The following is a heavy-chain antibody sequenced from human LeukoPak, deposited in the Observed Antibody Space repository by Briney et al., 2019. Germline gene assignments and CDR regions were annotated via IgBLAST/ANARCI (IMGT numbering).Heavy chain of an antibody. CDR2: IYHSGST. J-gene: IGHJ4*02. D-gene: IGHD3-22*01. V-gene: IGHV4-30-2*01. CDR1: GGSFSGYY. CDR3: ASIPFYDSSDY. Sequence: SETLSLTCAVYGGSFSGYYWSWIRQPPGKGLEWIGYIYHSGSTYYNPSPKSRVTISVDRSKNQFSLKLSSVTAADTAVYYCASIPFYDSSDYWGQGTLVTVSS.